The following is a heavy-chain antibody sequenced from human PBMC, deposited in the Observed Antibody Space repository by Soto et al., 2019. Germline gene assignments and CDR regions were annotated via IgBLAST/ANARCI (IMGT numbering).Heavy chain of an antibody. CDR3: ARIHSITWGSYFSGMDV. V-gene: IGHV2-26*01. J-gene: IGHJ6*02. CDR2: IFSNDEK. Sequence: QVTLKESGPVLVKPSETLTLTCSVSGFSLSDTTMGVTWIRQPPRKALEWLAHIFSNDEKSYSTSLMTKLTVSKXXSXRXXVLIMTDMDPVDTATYYCARIHSITWGSYFSGMDVWGQGTTVTVSS. CDR1: GFSLSDTTMG. D-gene: IGHD3-16*01.